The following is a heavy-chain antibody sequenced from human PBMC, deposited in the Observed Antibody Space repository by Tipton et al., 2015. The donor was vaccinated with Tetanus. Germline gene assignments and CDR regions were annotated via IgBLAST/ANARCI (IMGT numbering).Heavy chain of an antibody. CDR1: GFTVTSTY. J-gene: IGHJ2*01. V-gene: IGHV3-53*05. CDR2: IYSGSTT. D-gene: IGHD1-26*01. Sequence: SLRLSCAASGFTVTSTYMAWVRQTPGKGLEWVSSIYSGSTTYYRDSVRGRFTISRGNSKNTVFLQMTRLRVEDTAVFYCAKGKVGPTSDWYFDLWGRGALVTVSS. CDR3: AKGKVGPTSDWYFDL.